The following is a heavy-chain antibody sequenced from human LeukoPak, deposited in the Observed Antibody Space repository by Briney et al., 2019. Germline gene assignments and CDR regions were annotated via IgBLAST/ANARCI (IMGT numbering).Heavy chain of an antibody. Sequence: GGSLRLSCAASGFTFSSCGLNWVRQAPGKGLEWVSSIGPTGTDRYYADSVRGRVTISRDNAKNSMYLQMDSLRDEDTAVYYCATETIGRHYDYWGQGTLLTVSS. J-gene: IGHJ4*02. CDR3: ATETIGRHYDY. CDR2: IGPTGTDR. V-gene: IGHV3-21*01. D-gene: IGHD1-14*01. CDR1: GFTFSSCG.